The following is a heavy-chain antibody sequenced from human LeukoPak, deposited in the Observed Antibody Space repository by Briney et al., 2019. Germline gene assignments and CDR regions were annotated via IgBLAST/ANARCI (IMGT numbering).Heavy chain of an antibody. CDR1: GFTFSSYA. Sequence: GGSLRLSCAAPGFTFSSYAMSWVRQAPGKGLEWVSAISGSGGSTYYADSVKGRFTISRDNSKNMLYLQMNSLRAEDTAVYYCAKATDHILDYWGQGTLVTVSS. D-gene: IGHD1-1*01. CDR3: AKATDHILDY. J-gene: IGHJ4*02. V-gene: IGHV3-23*01. CDR2: ISGSGGST.